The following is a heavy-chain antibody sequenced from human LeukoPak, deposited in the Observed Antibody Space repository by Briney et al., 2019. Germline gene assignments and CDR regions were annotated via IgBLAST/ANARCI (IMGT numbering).Heavy chain of an antibody. Sequence: GGSLRLSCAASGFTFSSYGMHWVRQAPGKGLEWVAVISYDGSNKYYADSVKGRFTISRDNSKNTLYLQMNSLRAEDTAVYYCAPDCSGTSCPTDYWGQGTLVTVSS. J-gene: IGHJ4*02. CDR2: ISYDGSNK. D-gene: IGHD2-2*01. CDR1: GFTFSSYG. CDR3: APDCSGTSCPTDY. V-gene: IGHV3-30*03.